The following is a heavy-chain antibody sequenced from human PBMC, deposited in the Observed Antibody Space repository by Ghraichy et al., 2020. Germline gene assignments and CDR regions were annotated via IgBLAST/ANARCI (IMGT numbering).Heavy chain of an antibody. CDR1: GFTFSDHY. CDR2: TRNKANSYTT. J-gene: IGHJ4*02. CDR3: ARVQPSSIDY. D-gene: IGHD1-14*01. Sequence: GGSLRLSCAASGFTFSDHYMDWVRQAPGKGLEWVGRTRNKANSYTTEYAASVKGRFTISRDDSKNSLYLQMNSLKTEDTAVYYCARVQPSSIDYWGQGTLVTVSS. V-gene: IGHV3-72*01.